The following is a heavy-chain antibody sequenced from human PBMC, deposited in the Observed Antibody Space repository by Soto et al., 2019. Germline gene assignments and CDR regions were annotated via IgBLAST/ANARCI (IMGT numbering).Heavy chain of an antibody. J-gene: IGHJ6*02. CDR3: ANINYYGSGSYYYYYGMDV. CDR2: INPNSGDT. Sequence: GASVKVSCKASGYTFTGYYMHWARQAPGQGLEWMGWINPNSGDTNYAQKFQGRVTMTRDTSISTAYMELSRLRSDDTAVYYCANINYYGSGSYYYYYGMDVWGQGTTVTVSS. D-gene: IGHD3-10*01. V-gene: IGHV1-2*02. CDR1: GYTFTGYY.